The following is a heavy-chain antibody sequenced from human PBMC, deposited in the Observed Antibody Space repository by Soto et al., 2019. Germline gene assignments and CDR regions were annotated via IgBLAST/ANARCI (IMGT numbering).Heavy chain of an antibody. CDR3: ARLGYSSGRGRFDP. D-gene: IGHD6-19*01. CDR1: GGSISSTSYY. CDR2: IYYSGST. V-gene: IGHV4-39*01. J-gene: IGHJ5*02. Sequence: SETLSLTCTVSGGSISSTSYYWGWIRQPPGKGLEWIGSIYYSGSTYYNPSLKSRVSISADTPKNQFSLELSSVTAADTAVYYCARLGYSSGRGRFDPWGQGILVTVSS.